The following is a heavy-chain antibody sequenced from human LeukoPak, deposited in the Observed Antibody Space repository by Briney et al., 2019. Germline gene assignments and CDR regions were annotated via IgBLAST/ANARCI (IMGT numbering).Heavy chain of an antibody. V-gene: IGHV4-59*01. CDR2: IYYSGST. D-gene: IGHD1-26*01. J-gene: IGHJ4*02. CDR1: GGSISSYY. Sequence: SETLSLTCTVSGGSISSYYWSWIRQPPGKGLEWIGYIYYSGSTNYYPSLKSRVTISVDTSKNQFSLKLSSVTAADTAVYYCASGRTEDKSDYWGQGTLVTVSS. CDR3: ASGRTEDKSDY.